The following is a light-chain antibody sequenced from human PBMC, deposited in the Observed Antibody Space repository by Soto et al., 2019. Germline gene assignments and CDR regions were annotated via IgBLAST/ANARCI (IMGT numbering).Light chain of an antibody. CDR1: SSDVGGYNY. Sequence: QSVLTQPASVSGSPGQSITISCTGTSSDVGGYNYVSWYQQHPGRAPKLIIYDVTNRPSGISNRFSGSKSGNTASLTISGLQAEDEAEYHCCSHAGGDTYVFGTGTKVTVL. V-gene: IGLV2-14*03. CDR3: CSHAGGDTYV. J-gene: IGLJ1*01. CDR2: DVT.